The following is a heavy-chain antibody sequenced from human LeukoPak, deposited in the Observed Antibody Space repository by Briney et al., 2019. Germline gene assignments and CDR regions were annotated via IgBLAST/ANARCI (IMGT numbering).Heavy chain of an antibody. D-gene: IGHD4-17*01. V-gene: IGHV3-30*18. CDR2: ISNDGSRK. Sequence: GGSLRLSCAPSGFTFSRHGMHWVRQAPGKGLEWVAIISNDGSRKYYAHSVEGRFTISRDNSKNTLYLQMDSLRAEDTAVYYCANPFYGDYVQLTPYWGQGTLVTVSS. J-gene: IGHJ4*02. CDR3: ANPFYGDYVQLTPY. CDR1: GFTFSRHG.